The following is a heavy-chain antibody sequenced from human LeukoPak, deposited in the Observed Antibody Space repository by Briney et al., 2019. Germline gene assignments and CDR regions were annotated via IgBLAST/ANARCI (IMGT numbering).Heavy chain of an antibody. CDR3: ARDRISPYRGYYFDY. D-gene: IGHD1-14*01. CDR2: IKQDGSEK. Sequence: GGSLRLSCAASGFTFSSYWMSWVRQAPGKGLEWVANIKQDGSEKYYVDSVKGRFTISRDNAKNSLYLQMNGLRAEDTAVYYCARDRISPYRGYYFDYWGQGTLVTVSS. V-gene: IGHV3-7*01. J-gene: IGHJ4*02. CDR1: GFTFSSYW.